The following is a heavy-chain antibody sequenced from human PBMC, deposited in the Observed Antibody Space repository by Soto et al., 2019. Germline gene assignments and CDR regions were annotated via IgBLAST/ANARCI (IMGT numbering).Heavy chain of an antibody. CDR3: ARDGLVGALGAYDY. D-gene: IGHD1-26*01. V-gene: IGHV1-3*01. Sequence: KFQGRVTITRDTSASTAYMELSSLRSEDTAVYYCARDGLVGALGAYDYWGQGTLVTVSS. J-gene: IGHJ4*02.